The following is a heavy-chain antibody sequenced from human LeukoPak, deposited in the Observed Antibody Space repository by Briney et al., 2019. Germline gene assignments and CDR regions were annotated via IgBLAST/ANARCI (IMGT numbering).Heavy chain of an antibody. Sequence: GASVKVSCKASGGTFSSYAISWVRQAPGQGLEWMGGIIPIFGTANYAQKFQGRVTITADKSTSTAYMELSSLRSEDTAVYYCARARYSNSYYYYYYMDVWGKGTTVTVSS. CDR1: GGTFSSYA. D-gene: IGHD4-11*01. V-gene: IGHV1-69*06. J-gene: IGHJ6*03. CDR2: IIPIFGTA. CDR3: ARARYSNSYYYYYYMDV.